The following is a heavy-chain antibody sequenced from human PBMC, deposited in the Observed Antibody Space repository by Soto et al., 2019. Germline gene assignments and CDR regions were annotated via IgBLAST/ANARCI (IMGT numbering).Heavy chain of an antibody. D-gene: IGHD3-22*01. CDR2: ISAYNGNT. CDR3: ASWYYDSSGYALIDY. Sequence: ASVRVAGKTTSYTLTSLGISWVRQAPGQGLEWMGWISAYNGNTNYAQKLQGRVTMTTDTSTSTAYMELRSLRSDDTAVYYCASWYYDSSGYALIDYWG. V-gene: IGHV1-18*01. J-gene: IGHJ4*01. CDR1: SYTLTSLG.